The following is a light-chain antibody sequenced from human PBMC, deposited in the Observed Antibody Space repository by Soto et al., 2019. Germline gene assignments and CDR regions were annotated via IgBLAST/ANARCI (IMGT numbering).Light chain of an antibody. CDR1: QDISNF. V-gene: IGKV1-33*01. CDR3: QQYDNPLFT. J-gene: IGKJ3*01. CDR2: DAS. Sequence: DIQMTQSPSSLSASVGDRVTITCQASQDISNFLNWYQQKPGKAPKLLIYDASNLETGVPSRFSGSGSGTEFTFTISSLQPEDFATYYCQQYDNPLFTFGPGTKVDIK.